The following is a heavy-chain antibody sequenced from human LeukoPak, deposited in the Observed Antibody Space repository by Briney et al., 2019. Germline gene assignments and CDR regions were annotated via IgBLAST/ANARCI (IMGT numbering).Heavy chain of an antibody. V-gene: IGHV3-23*01. Sequence: PGGSLRLSCAASGFTFGSYAMSWVRQAPGKGLEWVSAISGSGGSTYYADSVKGRFTISRDNSKNTLYLQMNSLRAEDTAVYYCAKAFYYRTYYFDYWGQGTLVTVSS. J-gene: IGHJ4*02. CDR2: ISGSGGST. CDR3: AKAFYYRTYYFDY. D-gene: IGHD2/OR15-2a*01. CDR1: GFTFGSYA.